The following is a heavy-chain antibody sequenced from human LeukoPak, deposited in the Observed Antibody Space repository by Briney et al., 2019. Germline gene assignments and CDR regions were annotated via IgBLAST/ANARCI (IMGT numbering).Heavy chain of an antibody. J-gene: IGHJ5*02. Sequence: SETLSLTCAVYGESFSGFYLSWIRQPLGKGLEWIGEINHSGTTNYNPSLKSRVIISVDTSKNQFSLKLSSVTAADTAVYYCARGRCGDDCYPNWFDPWGQGTLVTVSS. CDR1: GESFSGFY. V-gene: IGHV4-34*01. CDR2: INHSGTT. D-gene: IGHD2-21*02. CDR3: ARGRCGDDCYPNWFDP.